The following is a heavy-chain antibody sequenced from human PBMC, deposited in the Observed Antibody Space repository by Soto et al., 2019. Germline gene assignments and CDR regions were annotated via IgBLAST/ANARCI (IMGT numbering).Heavy chain of an antibody. V-gene: IGHV3-53*01. CDR2: IYSGGGI. J-gene: IGHJ5*02. D-gene: IGHD3-10*01. CDR1: GLTGSSYH. CDR3: AKGSGSYYIWLWFDP. Sequence: GGSLRLSCAASGLTGSSYHMSWVRQTPGKGLEWVSGIYSGGGIYYADSVKGRFTISRDNSKNTLYLQMNSLRVEDTAVYYCAKGSGSYYIWLWFDPWGQGTLVTVSS.